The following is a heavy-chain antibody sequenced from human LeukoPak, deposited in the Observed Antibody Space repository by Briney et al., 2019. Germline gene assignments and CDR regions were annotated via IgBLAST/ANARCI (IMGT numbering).Heavy chain of an antibody. CDR3: ARDVGEYSSEPLDPGY. J-gene: IGHJ4*02. CDR1: GYTFTGYY. Sequence: ASVKVSCKASGYTFTGYYMHWVRQAPGQGLEWMGWINPNSGGTNYAQKFQGRVTMTRDTSISTAYMELSRLRSDDTAVYYCARDVGEYSSEPLDPGYWGQGTLVTVSS. CDR2: INPNSGGT. V-gene: IGHV1-2*02. D-gene: IGHD3-16*01.